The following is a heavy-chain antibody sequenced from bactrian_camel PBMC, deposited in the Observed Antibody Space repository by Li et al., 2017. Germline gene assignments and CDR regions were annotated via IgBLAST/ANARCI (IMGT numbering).Heavy chain of an antibody. CDR2: MYTGFGGGNI. Sequence: HVQLVESGGGSVQAGGSLRLSCAISGRSNENYFLAWFRQPPGKEREGVAAMYTGFGGGNIYYDDSVKGRFTISQDNSKNTLSLQMNSLKPEDTAMYYCAALPNCRLPKDYRLGANRPAYQYWGQGTQVTVS. J-gene: IGHJ4*01. CDR1: GRSNENYF. D-gene: IGHD5*01. V-gene: IGHV3S45*01. CDR3: AALPNCRLPKDYRLGANRPAYQY.